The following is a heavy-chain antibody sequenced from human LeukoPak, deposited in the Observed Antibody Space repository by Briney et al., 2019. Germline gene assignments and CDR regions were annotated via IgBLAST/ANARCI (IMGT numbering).Heavy chain of an antibody. CDR1: GFTFSTFA. D-gene: IGHD5-12*01. Sequence: PGGSLRLSCAASGFTFSTFAMSGVRQAPGKGLEWVSAISGSGGGTYYADSVKGRLTISRDNSKNTLYLQMSSLRAEDTAVYYCAKAFSAYENWPPNWFDPWGQGTLVTVSS. CDR3: AKAFSAYENWPPNWFDP. CDR2: ISGSGGGT. V-gene: IGHV3-23*01. J-gene: IGHJ5*02.